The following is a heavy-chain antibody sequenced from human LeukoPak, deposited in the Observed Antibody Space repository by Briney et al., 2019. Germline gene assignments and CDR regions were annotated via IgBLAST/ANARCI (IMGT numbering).Heavy chain of an antibody. CDR3: ARVCCLVTVEYGSMNF. V-gene: IGHV1-46*01. J-gene: IGHJ6*02. CDR1: GYTFTSYY. CDR2: INPSGGST. Sequence: ASVKISCKESGYTFTSYYMHWVRRAPGQGLEWMGIINPSGGSTSYAQKFQGRVTMTRETSTSAVYMVLSSLLSESTVVYYCARVCCLVTVEYGSMNFWGQGTMVTVSS. D-gene: IGHD3-10*01.